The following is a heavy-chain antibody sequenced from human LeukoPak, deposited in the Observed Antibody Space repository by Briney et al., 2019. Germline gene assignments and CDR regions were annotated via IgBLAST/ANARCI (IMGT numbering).Heavy chain of an antibody. J-gene: IGHJ1*01. CDR3: ARSRGWYLEYFQH. D-gene: IGHD6-19*01. CDR2: IYYSGST. Sequence: SETLSLTCTVSGGSISSSSYDWGWIRQPPGKGLEWIGSIYYSGSTYYNPSLKSRVTISVDTSKNQFSLKLSSVTAADTAVYYCARSRGWYLEYFQHRGQGTLVTVSS. CDR1: GGSISSSSYD. V-gene: IGHV4-39*01.